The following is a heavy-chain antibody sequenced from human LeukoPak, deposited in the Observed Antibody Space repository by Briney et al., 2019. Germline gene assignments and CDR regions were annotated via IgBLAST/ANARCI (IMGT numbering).Heavy chain of an antibody. CDR3: ARHGSGYSSNFDY. D-gene: IGHD3-22*01. V-gene: IGHV4-4*09. Sequence: SETLSLTCTVSGGSISSYYWSWIWQPPGKGLEWIGYTHASGSTNYNPSLKSRVTISIDTSKNQFSLKLSSVTAADTAVYYCARHGSGYSSNFDYWGQGTLVTVSS. CDR1: GGSISSYY. J-gene: IGHJ4*02. CDR2: THASGST.